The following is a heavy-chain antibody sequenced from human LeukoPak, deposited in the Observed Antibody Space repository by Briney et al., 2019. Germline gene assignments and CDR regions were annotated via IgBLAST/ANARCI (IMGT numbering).Heavy chain of an antibody. V-gene: IGHV3-66*01. J-gene: IGHJ4*02. CDR2: ISSAGTT. CDR3: ARADGWFDF. CDR1: GFTVSSSY. Sequence: GGSLRLSCAASGFTVSSSYMSWVRQAPGKGLEWVSIISSAGTTYYADSVKGRFTISRDNAENTVYLQMSSLRAEDTAVYYCARADGWFDFWGQGTLVTVSS. D-gene: IGHD5-24*01.